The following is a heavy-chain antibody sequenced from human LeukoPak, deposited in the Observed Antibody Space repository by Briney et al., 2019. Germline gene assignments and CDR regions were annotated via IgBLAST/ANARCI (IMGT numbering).Heavy chain of an antibody. V-gene: IGHV3-23*01. CDR1: GFTFSSYA. CDR3: AKGKYSSGWYGDY. J-gene: IGHJ4*02. Sequence: GGSLRLTCAASGFTFSSYAMSWVRQAPGKGLEWVSGVSGSGVSTSYADSVKGRFIVSRENSKNTLYLQMNSLRAEDTAVYYCAKGKYSSGWYGDYGGQGTLVTVSA. CDR2: VSGSGVST. D-gene: IGHD6-19*01.